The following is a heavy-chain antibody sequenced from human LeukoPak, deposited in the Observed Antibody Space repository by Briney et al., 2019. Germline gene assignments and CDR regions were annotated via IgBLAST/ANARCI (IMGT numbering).Heavy chain of an antibody. CDR2: IYYSGST. J-gene: IGHJ2*01. D-gene: IGHD2-15*01. Sequence: SETLSLTCTVSGGSISSHYWSWIRQPPGKGLEWIGYIYYSGSTNYNPSLKSRVTISVDTSKNQFSLKLSSVTAADTAVYYCASVGGGGYCSGGSCYSAHWYFDLWGRGTLVTVSS. CDR1: GGSISSHY. V-gene: IGHV4-59*08. CDR3: ASVGGGGYCSGGSCYSAHWYFDL.